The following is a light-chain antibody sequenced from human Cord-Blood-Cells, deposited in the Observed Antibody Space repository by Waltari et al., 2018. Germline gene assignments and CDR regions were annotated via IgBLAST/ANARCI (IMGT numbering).Light chain of an antibody. CDR1: VSDFGGSYL. J-gene: IGLJ2*01. CDR2: ECR. CDR3: CSYAGSSTFVV. Sequence: QSALTRPHALSGSPGRTNTISCTGTVSDFGGSYLVSCYHQHPGKAPKLMIYECRKRPSGVSNRFSGSKSGNTASLTISGLQAEDEADYYCCSYAGSSTFVVFDGGTKLTVI. V-gene: IGLV2-23*03.